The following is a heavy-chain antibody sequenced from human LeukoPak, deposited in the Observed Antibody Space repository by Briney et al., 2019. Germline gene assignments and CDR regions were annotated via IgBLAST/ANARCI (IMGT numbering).Heavy chain of an antibody. CDR1: GFTFSDYY. CDR3: ARGGFCSSTSCYTNGPIDF. V-gene: IGHV3-11*01. D-gene: IGHD2-2*02. CDR2: IDSSGSTR. J-gene: IGHJ4*02. Sequence: PGGSLRLSCAASGFTFSDYYMTWIRQAPGKGREWVSYIDSSGSTRYYADSVKGRFTISRDNAKNSLYLQMNSLRAEDTAVYYCARGGFCSSTSCYTNGPIDFWGQGTLVTVSS.